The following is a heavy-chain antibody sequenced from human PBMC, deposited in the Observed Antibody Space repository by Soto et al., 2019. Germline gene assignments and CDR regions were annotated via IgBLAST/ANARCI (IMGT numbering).Heavy chain of an antibody. V-gene: IGHV4-30-2*01. CDR3: ARDSYYDFWGSSHAFDI. CDR1: GGSISSGGYS. D-gene: IGHD3-3*01. J-gene: IGHJ3*02. Sequence: PSETLSLTCAVSGGSISSGGYSWSWIRQPPGKGLEWIGYIYHSGSTYYNPSLKSRVTISVDRSKNQFSLKLSSVTAADTAVYYCARDSYYDFWGSSHAFDIWGQGTMVTVSS. CDR2: IYHSGST.